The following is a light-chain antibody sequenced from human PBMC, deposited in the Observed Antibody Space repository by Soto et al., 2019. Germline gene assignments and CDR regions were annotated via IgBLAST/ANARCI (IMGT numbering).Light chain of an antibody. Sequence: EIVLTQSPGTLSLSPGERATLSCRASQSVSSSYLAWYQQKPGQAPRLLIYGASSRATGIPDRFSGSGSGTDFTLTISGLQPEDSLTYYCQQAKSFPITFGQGTRLEIK. CDR2: GAS. J-gene: IGKJ5*01. CDR1: QSVSSSY. V-gene: IGKV3-20*01. CDR3: QQAKSFPIT.